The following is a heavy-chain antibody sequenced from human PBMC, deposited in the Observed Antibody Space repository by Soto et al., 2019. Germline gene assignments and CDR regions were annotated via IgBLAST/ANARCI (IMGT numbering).Heavy chain of an antibody. J-gene: IGHJ5*02. CDR2: IYWDDDK. V-gene: IGHV2-5*02. CDR1: GFSLSTSGVG. CDR3: AHIPDYYDSSGYQYNWFDP. D-gene: IGHD3-22*01. Sequence: QITLKESGPPLVKPTQTLTLTCTFSGFSLSTSGVGVGWIRQPPGKALEWLALIYWDDDKRYSPSLKSRLTINKYTSKNQVVLTMTNIDPVDTATYYCAHIPDYYDSSGYQYNWFDPWGQGTLVTVSS.